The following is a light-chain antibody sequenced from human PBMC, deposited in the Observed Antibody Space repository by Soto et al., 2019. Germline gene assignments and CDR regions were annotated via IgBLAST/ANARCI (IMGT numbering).Light chain of an antibody. Sequence: QSALTQPASVSGSPGQSITISCSGTSNDVWSFNLVSWYQQHPGKVPKLMIYEATKRPSGVSNRFSGSKSGNTASMTISGLQAEDEADYYCCSYARSSTVVFGGGTKVTVL. J-gene: IGLJ2*01. CDR1: SNDVWSFNL. CDR3: CSYARSSTVV. CDR2: EAT. V-gene: IGLV2-23*01.